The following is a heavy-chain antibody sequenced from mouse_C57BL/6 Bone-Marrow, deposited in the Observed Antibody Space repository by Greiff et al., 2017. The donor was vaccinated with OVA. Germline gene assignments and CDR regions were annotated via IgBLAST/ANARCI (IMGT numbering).Heavy chain of an antibody. D-gene: IGHD2-1*01. CDR1: GYTFTSYW. CDR2: IDPTRGGT. CDR3: ARPLYYGMDY. J-gene: IGHJ2*01. Sequence: QVQLQPSGAELVKPGASVKLSCKASGYTFTSYWMHWVKQRPGRGLEWIGRIDPTRGGTKYNEKFKSKATLTVDKPSSTAYMQLSSLTSEDSAVYYCARPLYYGMDYWGQGTTLTVSS. V-gene: IGHV1-72*01.